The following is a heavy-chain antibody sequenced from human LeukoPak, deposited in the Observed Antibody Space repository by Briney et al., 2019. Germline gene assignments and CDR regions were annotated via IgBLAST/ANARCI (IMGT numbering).Heavy chain of an antibody. Sequence: ASVKVSYKASGYTFTGYYMHWVRQAPGQGLEWMGWINPKSGGTNYAQKFQGRVTMTRDTSISTAYMELSRLRSDDTAVYCCARVCDSSGYYYSNFDYWGQGTLVTVSS. CDR3: ARVCDSSGYYYSNFDY. D-gene: IGHD3-22*01. CDR1: GYTFTGYY. V-gene: IGHV1-2*02. CDR2: INPKSGGT. J-gene: IGHJ4*02.